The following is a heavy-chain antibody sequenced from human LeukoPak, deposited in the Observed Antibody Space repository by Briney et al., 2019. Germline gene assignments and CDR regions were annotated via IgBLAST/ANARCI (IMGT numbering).Heavy chain of an antibody. J-gene: IGHJ4*02. V-gene: IGHV3-9*01. D-gene: IGHD6-19*01. CDR2: ISWNSGSI. Sequence: GRSLRLSCAASGFTFDDYAMHWVRQAPGKGLEWVSGISWNSGSIGYADSVKGRFTISRDNAKNSLYLQMNSLRAEDTALYYCAKDIDEAVAGTDDYFDYWGQGTLVTVSS. CDR1: GFTFDDYA. CDR3: AKDIDEAVAGTDDYFDY.